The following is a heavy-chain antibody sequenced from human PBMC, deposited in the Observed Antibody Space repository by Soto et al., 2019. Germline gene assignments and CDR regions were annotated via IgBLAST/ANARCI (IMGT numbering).Heavy chain of an antibody. CDR3: ARDRRPGYFDY. CDR2: ISYDGSNK. V-gene: IGHV3-30-3*01. CDR1: GCTFISYA. Sequence: SQRLCYAASGCTFISYAMHWVRQAPGKGLEWVAVISYDGSNKYYADSVKGRFTISRDNSKNTLYLQMNSLRAEDTAVYYCARDRRPGYFDYWGQGTLVTVSS. J-gene: IGHJ4*02.